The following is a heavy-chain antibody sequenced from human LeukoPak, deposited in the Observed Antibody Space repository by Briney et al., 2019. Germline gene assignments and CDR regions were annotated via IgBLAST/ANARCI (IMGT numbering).Heavy chain of an antibody. V-gene: IGHV1-24*01. CDR3: ARISGPAGYYGMDV. J-gene: IGHJ6*02. D-gene: IGHD2-2*01. CDR1: GYTLTELS. CDR2: FDPEDGET. Sequence: ASVKVSCKVSGYTLTELSMHWVRQAPGKGLEWMGGFDPEDGETIYAQKLQGRVTMTTDTSTSTAYMELRSLRSDDTAVYYCARISGPAGYYGMDVWGQGTTVTVSS.